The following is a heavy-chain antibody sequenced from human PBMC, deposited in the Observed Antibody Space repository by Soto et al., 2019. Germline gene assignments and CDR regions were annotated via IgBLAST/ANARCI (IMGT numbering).Heavy chain of an antibody. CDR2: INAGNSNT. D-gene: IGHD3-10*01. J-gene: IGHJ4*02. V-gene: IGHV1-3*01. Sequence: ASVKVSCKASGYTFTSYAMHWVRQAPGQRLEWMGWINAGNSNTKYSQKVQGRATITRDTSASTAYMELSSLRSEDTAVYYCARDPLLLWFGELLFGGMDYWGQGTLVTVSS. CDR1: GYTFTSYA. CDR3: ARDPLLLWFGELLFGGMDY.